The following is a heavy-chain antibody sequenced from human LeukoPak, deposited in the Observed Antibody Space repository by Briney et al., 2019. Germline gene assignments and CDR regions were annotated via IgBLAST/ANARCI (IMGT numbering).Heavy chain of an antibody. D-gene: IGHD2-2*01. CDR2: ISSSSSTI. CDR1: GFTFSSYS. Sequence: GGSLRLSCAASGFTFSSYSMNWVRQAPGKGREWVSYISSSSSTIYYADSVKGRFTISRDNAKNSLYLQMNSLRAEDTAVYYCARDVGDIVVVPAAMRYDYWGQGTLVTVSS. CDR3: ARDVGDIVVVPAAMRYDY. J-gene: IGHJ4*02. V-gene: IGHV3-48*04.